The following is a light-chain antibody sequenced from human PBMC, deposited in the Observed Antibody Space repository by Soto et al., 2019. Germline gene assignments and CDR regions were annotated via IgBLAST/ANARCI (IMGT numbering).Light chain of an antibody. CDR3: QHYVSPPIT. J-gene: IGKJ1*01. CDR2: GAS. CDR1: QSVTSNY. V-gene: IGKV3-20*01. Sequence: EIVLTQSPGTLSLSPGERGTPSCRASQSVTSNYLAWYQQKPGQAPRPLVYGASSRATGISDRFSGSGSGTDFTLTISRLEPEDFAVYYCQHYVSPPITFGHGTQVDI.